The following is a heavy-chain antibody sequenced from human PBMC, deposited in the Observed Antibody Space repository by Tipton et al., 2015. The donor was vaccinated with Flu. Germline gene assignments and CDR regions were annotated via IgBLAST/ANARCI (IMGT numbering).Heavy chain of an antibody. J-gene: IGHJ4*02. Sequence: TLSLTCTVSGDSVSYYYWNWIRQPPGKGLEWIGFSYYSGSTAYNPSLRSRVTISVDTSRNQFSLNLKSVTAADTAVYYCARGSGSGTDVTFYFWGQGTLVTVSS. CDR1: GDSVSYYY. V-gene: IGHV4-59*02. CDR3: ARGSGSGTDVTFYF. D-gene: IGHD3-10*01. CDR2: SYYSGST.